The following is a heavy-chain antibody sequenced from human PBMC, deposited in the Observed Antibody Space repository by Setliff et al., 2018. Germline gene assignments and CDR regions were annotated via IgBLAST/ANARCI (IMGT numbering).Heavy chain of an antibody. D-gene: IGHD2-2*02. J-gene: IGHJ4*02. CDR2: IRYDESDK. CDR3: GKRDCRTTGCYNGYIES. Sequence: GGSLRLSCAASGFTFSSYGMHWVRQAPGKGLEWLSYIRYDESDKYYIDSVRGRFTISRDNSKNTLYLQMNSLRAEDTAVYFCGKRDCRTTGCYNGYIESWGQGTLVTVSS. CDR1: GFTFSSYG. V-gene: IGHV3-30*02.